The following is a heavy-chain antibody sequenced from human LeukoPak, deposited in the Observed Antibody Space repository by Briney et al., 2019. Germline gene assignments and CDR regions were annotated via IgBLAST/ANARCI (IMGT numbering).Heavy chain of an antibody. D-gene: IGHD3-9*01. Sequence: SETLSLTCAVYGGSFSGYYWSWIRQPPGKGLEWIGEINHSGSTNYNPSLKSRVTISVDTSKNQFSLKLSSVTAADTAVYYCARGLRYFDRTYYFDYWGQGTLVTVSS. CDR2: INHSGST. V-gene: IGHV4-34*01. CDR1: GGSFSGYY. CDR3: ARGLRYFDRTYYFDY. J-gene: IGHJ4*02.